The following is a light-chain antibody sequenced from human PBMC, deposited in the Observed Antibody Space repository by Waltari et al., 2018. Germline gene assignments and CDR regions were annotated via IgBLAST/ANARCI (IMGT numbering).Light chain of an antibody. CDR3: QQYNSYSLT. CDR1: QSISSW. V-gene: IGKV1-5*03. J-gene: IGKJ1*01. Sequence: DIQMTQSPSTLSASVGDRVTITCRASQSISSWLAWYQQKPGKAPKLLIYKASSLESGVPSRFSGSGSGTEFTLTISSLQPDDFVTYYCQQYNSYSLTFGQGIKVEIK. CDR2: KAS.